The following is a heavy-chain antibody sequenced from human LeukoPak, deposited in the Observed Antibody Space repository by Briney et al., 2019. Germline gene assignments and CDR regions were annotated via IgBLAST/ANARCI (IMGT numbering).Heavy chain of an antibody. Sequence: GGSLRLSCAASGFTFSNAWMSWVRQAPGKGLEWVAFIRYDGSNKYYADSVKGRFTISRDNAKDSLYLQMNSLRAEDTAVYYCAKSRLGSSGYYGAFDIWGQGTMVTVSS. CDR1: GFTFSNAW. V-gene: IGHV3-30*02. CDR3: AKSRLGSSGYYGAFDI. D-gene: IGHD3-22*01. CDR2: IRYDGSNK. J-gene: IGHJ3*02.